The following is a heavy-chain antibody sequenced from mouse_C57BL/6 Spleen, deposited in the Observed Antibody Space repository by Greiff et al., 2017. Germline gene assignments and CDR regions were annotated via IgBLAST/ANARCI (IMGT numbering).Heavy chain of an antibody. D-gene: IGHD1-1*01. J-gene: IGHJ4*01. CDR1: GYTFTSYW. V-gene: IGHV1-64*01. CDR2: IHPNSGST. Sequence: QVQLQQPGAELVKPGASVKLSCKASGYTFTSYWMHWVKQRPGQGLEWIGMIHPNSGSTNYNEKFKSKAKLTVDKSSSTAYMQLSSLASEDSAVYYCARYGEFHYYGSSYYHYYAMDDWGQGTSVTVAS. CDR3: ARYGEFHYYGSSYYHYYAMDD.